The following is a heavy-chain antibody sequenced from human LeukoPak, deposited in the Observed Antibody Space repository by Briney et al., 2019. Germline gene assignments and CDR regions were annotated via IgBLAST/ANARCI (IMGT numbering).Heavy chain of an antibody. Sequence: GGSLRLSCAASGFTFSSYAMSWARQAPGKGLEWVSAISGSGGSTYYADSVKGRFTISRDNSKNTLYLQMDSLRAEDTAVYYCASFHYDSSGYYFKPTDAFDIWGQGTMVTVSS. CDR2: ISGSGGST. V-gene: IGHV3-23*01. D-gene: IGHD3-22*01. CDR3: ASFHYDSSGYYFKPTDAFDI. CDR1: GFTFSSYA. J-gene: IGHJ3*02.